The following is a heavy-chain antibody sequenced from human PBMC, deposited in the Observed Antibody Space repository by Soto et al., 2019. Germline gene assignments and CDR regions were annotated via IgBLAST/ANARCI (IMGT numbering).Heavy chain of an antibody. D-gene: IGHD3-22*01. CDR1: GGSISSSSYY. Sequence: QLQLQESGPGLVKPSETLSLTCTVSGGSISSSSYYWGWIRQPPGKGLEWIGSIYYSGSTYYNPSLKSRVTISVDTSKNQFSLKLSSVTAADTAVYYCARQRTMIVVVRGFGGYPYYFDYWGQGTLVTVSS. V-gene: IGHV4-39*01. CDR3: ARQRTMIVVVRGFGGYPYYFDY. J-gene: IGHJ4*02. CDR2: IYYSGST.